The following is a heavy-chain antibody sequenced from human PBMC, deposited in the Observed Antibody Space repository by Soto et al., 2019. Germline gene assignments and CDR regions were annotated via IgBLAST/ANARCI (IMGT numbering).Heavy chain of an antibody. Sequence: ETLSLTCSVSGASVSSYYWSWVRQAPGKGLEWVSVIYSGGSTYYADSVKGRFTISRHNSKNTLYLQMNSLRAEDTAVYYCARDMGYSRYGMDVWGQGTTVTVS. CDR3: ARDMGYSRYGMDV. V-gene: IGHV3-53*04. D-gene: IGHD2-15*01. J-gene: IGHJ6*02. CDR2: IYSGGST. CDR1: GASVSSYY.